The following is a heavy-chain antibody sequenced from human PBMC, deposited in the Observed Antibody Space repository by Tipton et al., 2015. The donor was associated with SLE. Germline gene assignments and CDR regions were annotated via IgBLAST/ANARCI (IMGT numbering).Heavy chain of an antibody. Sequence: TLSLTCTVSGGSISSSSYYWGWIRQPPGKGLEWIGSIYYSGSTYYNPSLKSRVTISVDTSKNQFSLKLSSVTAADTAVYYCAKDGLPSGGIVATNTRGWFDPWGQGTLVTVSS. J-gene: IGHJ5*02. CDR3: AKDGLPSGGIVATNTRGWFDP. V-gene: IGHV4-39*07. D-gene: IGHD5-12*01. CDR2: IYYSGST. CDR1: GGSISSSSYY.